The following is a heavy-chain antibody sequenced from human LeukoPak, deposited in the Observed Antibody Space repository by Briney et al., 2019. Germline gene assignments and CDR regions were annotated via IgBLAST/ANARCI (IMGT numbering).Heavy chain of an antibody. J-gene: IGHJ6*04. D-gene: IGHD2-2*01. CDR3: AARRQEYCSSTSCSDV. CDR1: GFTFSTYW. CDR2: IKQDGSEK. Sequence: PGGSLRLSCAASGFTFSTYWMSWVRQAPGKGLEWVANIKQDGSEKYYVDSVKGRFTISRDNAKNSLYLQMNSLRAEDTAVYYCAARRQEYCSSTSCSDVWGKGTTVTVSS. V-gene: IGHV3-7*03.